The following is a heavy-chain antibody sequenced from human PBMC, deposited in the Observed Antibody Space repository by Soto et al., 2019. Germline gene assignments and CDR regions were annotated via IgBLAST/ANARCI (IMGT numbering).Heavy chain of an antibody. CDR1: GFTFSDGW. V-gene: IGHV3-15*07. Sequence: EVQLVESGGGLVKPGGSLRLFCAASGFTFSDGWMNWVRQAPGKGLEWVGRIKSKISGGTADYVAPVIGRFTISRDDSKNPVYLQMNSLKIEDTAVYYCTTTGGHLHSDPFDYWGQGALVTVSS. CDR3: TTTGGHLHSDPFDY. J-gene: IGHJ4*02. CDR2: IKSKISGGTA. D-gene: IGHD2-8*02.